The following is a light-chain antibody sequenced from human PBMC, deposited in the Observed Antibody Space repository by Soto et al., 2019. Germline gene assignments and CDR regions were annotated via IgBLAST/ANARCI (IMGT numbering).Light chain of an antibody. CDR2: DVS. CDR1: SSDVGGYNY. Sequence: QSALTQPASVSGSPGQSTTISCTGTSSDVGGYNYVSWYQQHPGKAPKLMIYDVSNRPSGVSNRFSGSKSGNTAYLTISGLQAEDEADYYCSSYTSSSTYVVFGGGTKLTVL. J-gene: IGLJ2*01. CDR3: SSYTSSSTYVV. V-gene: IGLV2-14*01.